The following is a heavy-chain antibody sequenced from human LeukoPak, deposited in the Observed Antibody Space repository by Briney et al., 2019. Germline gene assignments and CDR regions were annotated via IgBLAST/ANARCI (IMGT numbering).Heavy chain of an antibody. J-gene: IGHJ6*02. CDR1: GFTFSSYA. Sequence: GGSLRLSCAASGFTFSSYAMHWVRQAPGKGLEWVAVISYDGSNKYYADSVKGRFTISRDNSKNTLYLQMNSLRAEDTAVYYCASYYYDSSGYYPDYYYYGMDVWGQGTTVTVSS. CDR3: ASYYYDSSGYYPDYYYYGMDV. D-gene: IGHD3-22*01. V-gene: IGHV3-30-3*01. CDR2: ISYDGSNK.